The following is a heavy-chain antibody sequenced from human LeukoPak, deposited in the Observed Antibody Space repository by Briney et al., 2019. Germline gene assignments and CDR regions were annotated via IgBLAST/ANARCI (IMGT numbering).Heavy chain of an antibody. V-gene: IGHV4-4*07. CDR2: IYTSGSN. J-gene: IGHJ4*02. CDR1: GDSISNYY. Sequence: PSETLSLTCTVSGDSISNYYWSWIRQPAGKGLEWIGRIYTSGSNNYNPSLKSRVTMSVDTSKNQFSLKLSSVTAADTAVYYCAGVREVVFDYWGQGTLVTVSS. CDR3: AGVREVVFDY. D-gene: IGHD2-15*01.